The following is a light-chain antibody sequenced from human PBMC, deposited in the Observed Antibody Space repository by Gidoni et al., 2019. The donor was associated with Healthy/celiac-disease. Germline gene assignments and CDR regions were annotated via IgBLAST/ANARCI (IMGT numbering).Light chain of an antibody. J-gene: IGKJ1*01. V-gene: IGKV1-39*01. CDR2: AAS. Sequence: DIQMTQSPSSLSASVGDRVTITCRASQSISSYFNWYQQKPGKAPTLLIYAASILQSGVPSRFSGSGSGTDFTLTISSLQPEDFATYYCQQSYSTPRTFGQGTKVEIK. CDR3: QQSYSTPRT. CDR1: QSISSY.